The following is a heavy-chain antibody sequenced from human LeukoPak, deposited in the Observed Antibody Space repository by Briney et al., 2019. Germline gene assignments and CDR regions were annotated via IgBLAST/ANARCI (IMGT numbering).Heavy chain of an antibody. Sequence: ASVKVSCKASGYTSTSYYMHWVRQAPGQGLEWMGLINPSGGSTSYAQKFQGRVTMTRDASTSTVYMELSSLRSEDTAVYYCARDTVTSRFDYWGQGTLVTVSS. CDR3: ARDTVTSRFDY. CDR1: GYTSTSYY. D-gene: IGHD4-17*01. CDR2: INPSGGST. V-gene: IGHV1-46*01. J-gene: IGHJ4*02.